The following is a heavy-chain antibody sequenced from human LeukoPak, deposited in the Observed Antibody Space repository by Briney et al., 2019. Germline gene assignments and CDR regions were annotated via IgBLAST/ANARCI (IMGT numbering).Heavy chain of an antibody. J-gene: IGHJ4*02. CDR1: GYTFTSYG. D-gene: IGHD5-12*01. CDR2: ISAYNGNT. Sequence: TSVKVSCKASGYTFTSYGISWVRQAPGQGLEWMGWISAYNGNTNYAQKLQGRVTMTTDTSTSKAYLELRSLRSDDTAVYYCARDIVARGFPFDYWGQGTLVTVSS. V-gene: IGHV1-18*01. CDR3: ARDIVARGFPFDY.